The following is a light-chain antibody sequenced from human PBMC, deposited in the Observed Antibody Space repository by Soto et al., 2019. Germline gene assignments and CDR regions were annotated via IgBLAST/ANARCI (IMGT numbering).Light chain of an antibody. V-gene: IGLV1-44*01. Sequence: QSVLTQPPSASGTPGQRVSISCSGSSSNIGSNSVQWHQQLPGTAPNLLIYADNQRPSGVPDRFSGSKSGTSASLAITGLQSGDEADYYCAAWDDXLNGFVFGTGTKVTVL. CDR2: ADN. J-gene: IGLJ1*01. CDR3: AAWDDXLNGFV. CDR1: SSNIGSNS.